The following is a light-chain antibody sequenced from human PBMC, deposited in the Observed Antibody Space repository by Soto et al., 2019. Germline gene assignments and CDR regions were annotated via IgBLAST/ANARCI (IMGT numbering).Light chain of an antibody. J-gene: IGKJ3*01. CDR3: QQYKGILT. V-gene: IGKV3-15*01. CDR1: QSVDRN. CDR2: GAS. Sequence: EIVMTQSPATLSVSTGERATLSCRASQSVDRNLAWYQQRPGQAPRLLIYGASTRATGIPGRFSGSGSGTEFTLTISSLPSEDFAVYYCQQYKGILTFGPGTKVDIK.